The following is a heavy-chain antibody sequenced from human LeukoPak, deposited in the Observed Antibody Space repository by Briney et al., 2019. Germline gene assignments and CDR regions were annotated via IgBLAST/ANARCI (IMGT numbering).Heavy chain of an antibody. D-gene: IGHD3-3*01. CDR1: GGSISSGGYY. Sequence: SETLSLTCTVSGGSISSGGYYWSWIRQPPGKGLEWIGEIYHSGSTNYNPSLKSRVTISVDKSKNQFSLKLSSVTAADTAVYYCARSGREYDFWSGYYFDAFDIWGQGTMVTVSS. CDR2: IYHSGST. J-gene: IGHJ3*02. V-gene: IGHV4-30-2*01. CDR3: ARSGREYDFWSGYYFDAFDI.